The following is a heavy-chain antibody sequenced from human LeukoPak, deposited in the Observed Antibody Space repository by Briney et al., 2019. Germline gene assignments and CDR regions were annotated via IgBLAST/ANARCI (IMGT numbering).Heavy chain of an antibody. J-gene: IGHJ4*02. CDR1: ISGNYY. CDR3: ARGDSSGYYL. D-gene: IGHD3-22*01. CDR2: IYSDGDT. Sequence: SETLSLTCTISGNYYWGWIRQPPGKGLEWIGSIYSDGDTNYNPSLKSRVTISVDKSKNQFSLKLSSVTAADTAVYYCARGDSSGYYLWGQGTLVTVSS. V-gene: IGHV4-39*07.